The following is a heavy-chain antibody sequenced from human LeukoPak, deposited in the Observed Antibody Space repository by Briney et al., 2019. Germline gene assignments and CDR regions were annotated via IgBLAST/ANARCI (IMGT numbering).Heavy chain of an antibody. CDR3: ARDSSLYYYDSTHSKAGATFDY. D-gene: IGHD3-22*01. V-gene: IGHV1-69*04. J-gene: IGHJ4*02. Sequence: GASVKVSCKASGYTFTSYGISWVRQAPGQGLEWMGRIIPILGIANYAQKFQGRVTITADKFTSTAYMELSSLRSEDTAVYYCARDSSLYYYDSTHSKAGATFDYWGQGTLVTVSS. CDR2: IIPILGIA. CDR1: GYTFTSYG.